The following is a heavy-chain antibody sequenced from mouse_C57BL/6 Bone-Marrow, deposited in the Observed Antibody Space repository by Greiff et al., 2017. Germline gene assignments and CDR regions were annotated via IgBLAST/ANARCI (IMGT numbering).Heavy chain of an antibody. Sequence: QVQLQQPGAELVKPGASVKMSCKASGYTFTSYWITWVKQRPGQGLEWIGDIYPGSGSTNYNEKFKSKATMTVDTSSSTAYMQRSSLTSEDSAVYYCARGNYYGSSTGAYAMDYWGQGTSVTVSS. CDR2: IYPGSGST. CDR1: GYTFTSYW. J-gene: IGHJ4*01. V-gene: IGHV1-55*01. D-gene: IGHD1-1*01. CDR3: ARGNYYGSSTGAYAMDY.